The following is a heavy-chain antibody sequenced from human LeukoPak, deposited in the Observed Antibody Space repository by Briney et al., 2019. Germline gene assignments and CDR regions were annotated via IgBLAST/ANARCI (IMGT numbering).Heavy chain of an antibody. CDR3: ARDSVELERRNWFDP. D-gene: IGHD1-1*01. CDR2: INPSGRSA. V-gene: IGHV1-46*02. CDR1: PYTFNKYY. J-gene: IGHJ5*02. Sequence: ASVKLSCKASPYTFNKYYIHWVRQAPGQGLEWMGVINPSGRSASYAQRFQGRVTMTRDTSASTVYMDLSSLTSDDTAVYYCARDSVELERRNWFDPWGQGTLVTVSP.